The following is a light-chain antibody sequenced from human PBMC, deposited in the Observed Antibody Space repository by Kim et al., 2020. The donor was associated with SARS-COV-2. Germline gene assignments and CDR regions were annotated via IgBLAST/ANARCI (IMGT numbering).Light chain of an antibody. Sequence: SSELTQDPAVSVALGQTVRITCQGDSPRSYYASWYQQKPGQAPVLVIYGKNNRPSGIPDRFSGSSSGNTASLTITGAQAEDEADYYCNSRDSSGNLVVFG. V-gene: IGLV3-19*01. J-gene: IGLJ2*01. CDR3: NSRDSSGNLVV. CDR1: SPRSYY. CDR2: GKN.